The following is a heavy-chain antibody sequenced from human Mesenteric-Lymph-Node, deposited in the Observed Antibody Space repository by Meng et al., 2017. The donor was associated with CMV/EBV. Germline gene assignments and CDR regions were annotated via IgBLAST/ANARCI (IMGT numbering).Heavy chain of an antibody. CDR1: GDSISNSTYY. Sequence: QLQLQESGPGLVKPSETLSLSCIVSGDSISNSTYYWTWIRQHPGKGLEWIGSVHHSGTTYYNPSLKGRLTISVDTSANLFSLRLTTVTAADTATYYCARRGNYDSDYSEYWGQGTLVTVSS. CDR3: ARRGNYDSDYSEY. CDR2: VHHSGTT. J-gene: IGHJ4*02. V-gene: IGHV4-39*01. D-gene: IGHD3-22*01.